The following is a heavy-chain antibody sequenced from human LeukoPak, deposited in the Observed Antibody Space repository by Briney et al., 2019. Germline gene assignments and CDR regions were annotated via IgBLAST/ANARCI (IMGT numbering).Heavy chain of an antibody. CDR2: ISSSSSYI. J-gene: IGHJ3*02. V-gene: IGHV3-21*01. Sequence: GGSLRLSCAASGFTFSSYSMNWVRQAPGKGLEWVSSISSSSSYIYYADSVKGRFTISRDNAKNSLYLQMNSPRAEDTAVYYCARGELVAVAASFDIWGQGTMVTVSS. CDR3: ARGELVAVAASFDI. CDR1: GFTFSSYS. D-gene: IGHD6-19*01.